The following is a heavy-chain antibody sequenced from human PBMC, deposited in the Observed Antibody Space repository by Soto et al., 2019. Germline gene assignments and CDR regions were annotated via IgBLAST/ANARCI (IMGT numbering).Heavy chain of an antibody. J-gene: IGHJ6*02. CDR3: ARDYYRFNSGYGFSMDV. V-gene: IGHV3-30-3*01. CDR1: GFTFSSYA. Sequence: QVQLVESGGGVVQPGRSLRLSCSASGFTFSSYAMHWVRQAPGKGLEWVAVISYDGSNKYYADSVKGQFTISRDNYKNTLYLQXNSLRXEXXXVYYCARDYYRFNSGYGFSMDVWGQGTTVTVSS. D-gene: IGHD5-12*01. CDR2: ISYDGSNK.